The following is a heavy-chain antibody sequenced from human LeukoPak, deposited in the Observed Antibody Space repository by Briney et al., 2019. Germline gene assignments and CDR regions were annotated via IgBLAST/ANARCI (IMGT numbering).Heavy chain of an antibody. CDR2: INHSGST. D-gene: IGHD3-10*01. CDR3: AGIPYGPYYYYYYMDV. Sequence: GSLRLSCAASGFTFSSYEMNWIRQPPGKGLEWIGEINHSGSTNYNPSLKSRVTISVDTSKNQFSLKLSSVTAADTAVYYCAGIPYGPYYYYYYMDVWGKGTTVTISS. J-gene: IGHJ6*03. V-gene: IGHV4-34*08. CDR1: GFTFSSYE.